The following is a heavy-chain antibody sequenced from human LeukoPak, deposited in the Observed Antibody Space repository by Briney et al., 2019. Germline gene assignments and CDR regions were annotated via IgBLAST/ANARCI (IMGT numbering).Heavy chain of an antibody. CDR3: AKAHWGSGPYYYYYMDV. J-gene: IGHJ6*03. CDR2: ISGSGGST. Sequence: GGSLRLSCAASGFTFSSYAMSWVRQAPGKGLDWASAISGSGGSTYYADSVKGRFTISRDNSKNTLYLQMNSLRAEDTAVYYCAKAHWGSGPYYYYYMDVWGKGTTVTVSS. D-gene: IGHD7-27*01. CDR1: GFTFSSYA. V-gene: IGHV3-23*01.